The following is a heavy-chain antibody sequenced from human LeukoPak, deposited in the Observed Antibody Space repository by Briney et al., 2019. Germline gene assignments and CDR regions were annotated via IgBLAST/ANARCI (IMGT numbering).Heavy chain of an antibody. V-gene: IGHV4-59*01. J-gene: IGHJ4*02. D-gene: IGHD6-19*01. CDR1: GASISSFY. CDR3: ARDGRAGSLFAY. Sequence: SETLSLTCTVSGASISSFYWSWIRQPPGKGLEWVGYIHYSGNTNYNPSLKTRVTISRDMSKNLISLKLSSVTAADTAIYYCARDGRAGSLFAYWGQGTLVTVSS. CDR2: IHYSGNT.